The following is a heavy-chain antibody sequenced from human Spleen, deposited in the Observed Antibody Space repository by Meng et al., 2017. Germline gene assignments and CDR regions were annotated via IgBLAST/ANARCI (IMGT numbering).Heavy chain of an antibody. V-gene: IGHV1-69*06. CDR3: ARDAHLEEMAMDY. D-gene: IGHD5-24*01. CDR2: IIPMLGTA. CDR1: GGSFSSYA. J-gene: IGHJ4*02. Sequence: PRVEWGAEVKKLGSPGTVSCKSSGGSFSSYAFSWVRQAPGQGLEWMGGIIPMLGTANSAQKFQGRVRITADKSTSTAYMEMSSLRSEDTAVYYCARDAHLEEMAMDYWGQGTLVTVSS.